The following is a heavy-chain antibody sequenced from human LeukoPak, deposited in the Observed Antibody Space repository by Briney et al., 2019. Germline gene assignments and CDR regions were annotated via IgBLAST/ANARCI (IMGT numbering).Heavy chain of an antibody. J-gene: IGHJ6*03. CDR3: AKDRGPTATTSSYMDV. D-gene: IGHD5-24*01. CDR1: GFTFDDYA. Sequence: PGGSLRLSCAASGFTFDDYAMHWVRQAPGKCLECVSGISWNSGSIEYEDTVKGRFTISRDNAKNSLHLQMNSLRPEDTALYYCAKDRGPTATTSSYMDVWGKGTTVTVSS. CDR2: ISWNSGSI. V-gene: IGHV3-9*01.